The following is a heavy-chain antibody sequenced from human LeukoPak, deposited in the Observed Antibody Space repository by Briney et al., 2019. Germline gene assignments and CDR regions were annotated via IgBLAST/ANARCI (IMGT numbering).Heavy chain of an antibody. V-gene: IGHV2-5*01. D-gene: IGHD4-23*01. Sequence: SGPTLVKPTQTLTLTCTFSGFSLSTNGVGVGWIRQPPGKALEWLALIYWNDDERYSPFLKSRLTITKDTSKNQVVLTVTNMDPVDTATYYCAHSRLDYGGNSWWFDPWGQGTLVTVSS. CDR3: AHSRLDYGGNSWWFDP. CDR2: IYWNDDE. CDR1: GFSLSTNGVG. J-gene: IGHJ5*02.